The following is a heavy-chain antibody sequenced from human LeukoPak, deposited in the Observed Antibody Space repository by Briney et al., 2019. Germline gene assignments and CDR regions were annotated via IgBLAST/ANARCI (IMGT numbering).Heavy chain of an antibody. Sequence: SETLSLTCSVSGGSISGHWWTWVRQPPGEGLEWIGDILYSGSTNYNPSLKSRLSILVDTSTNQFSLKLNSVTAADTAMYYCTRRNTADASIDLWGQGILVIASS. J-gene: IGHJ5*02. CDR3: TRRNTADASIDL. CDR2: ILYSGST. V-gene: IGHV4-59*11. CDR1: GGSISGHW. D-gene: IGHD4-17*01.